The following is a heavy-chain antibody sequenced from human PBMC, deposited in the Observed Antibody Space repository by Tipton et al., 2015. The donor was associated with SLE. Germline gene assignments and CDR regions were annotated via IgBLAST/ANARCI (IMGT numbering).Heavy chain of an antibody. V-gene: IGHV4-59*08. CDR3: ARGGVGGYDYFDY. D-gene: IGHD5-12*01. Sequence: LRLSCTVSGGSISSHFWSWIRQPPGEGLEWIGYIYNSGSTNYNPSLKSRVTMSVDTSKNQFSLNLSSVTAADTALYYCARGGVGGYDYFDYWGQGTLVTVSS. CDR1: GGSISSHF. J-gene: IGHJ4*02. CDR2: IYNSGST.